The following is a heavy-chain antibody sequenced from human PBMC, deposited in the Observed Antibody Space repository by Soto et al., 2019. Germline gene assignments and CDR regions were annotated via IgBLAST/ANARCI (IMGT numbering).Heavy chain of an antibody. J-gene: IGHJ5*02. D-gene: IGHD2-2*03. Sequence: QVQLVESGGGGARPGRSLRLPWAASEFTFSSYGMHWVRQAPGKGWEWVAVISYDGSNKYYADSVKGRFTISRDNSKNTLYLQMNSLRAEDTAVYYCATMDIVVVPAAIRFNWFDPWGQGTLVTVSS. V-gene: IGHV3-30*03. CDR2: ISYDGSNK. CDR3: ATMDIVVVPAAIRFNWFDP. CDR1: EFTFSSYG.